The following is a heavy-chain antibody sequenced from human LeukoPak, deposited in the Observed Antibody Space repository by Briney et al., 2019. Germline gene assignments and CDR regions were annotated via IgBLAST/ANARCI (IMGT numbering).Heavy chain of an antibody. D-gene: IGHD2-2*01. CDR1: GYSFTSYW. V-gene: IGHV5-51*01. CDR2: IYPGDSDT. Sequence: GESLKISCKGSGYSFTSYWIGWVRQMPGKGLEWMGIIYPGDSDTRYSPSFQGQVTISADKSISTAYLQWSSLKASDTAMYYCARTPCSSTSCYDAFDIWGQGTMVTVSS. CDR3: ARTPCSSTSCYDAFDI. J-gene: IGHJ3*02.